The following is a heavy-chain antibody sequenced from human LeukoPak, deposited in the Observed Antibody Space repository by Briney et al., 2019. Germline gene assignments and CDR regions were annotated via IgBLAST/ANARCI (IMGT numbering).Heavy chain of an antibody. CDR3: VRWDVMVVNGGFAY. D-gene: IGHD4/OR15-4a*01. CDR1: GFTFSSYW. V-gene: IGHV3-7*01. J-gene: IGHJ4*02. Sequence: GGSLRLSCAASGFTFSSYWMSWVRQAPGKGLEGVANIKQDGSEKNYVDSVKGRFTISRDNAKNSLFLQMNSLRAEDTAVYYCVRWDVMVVNGGFAYWGQGTLVTVSS. CDR2: IKQDGSEK.